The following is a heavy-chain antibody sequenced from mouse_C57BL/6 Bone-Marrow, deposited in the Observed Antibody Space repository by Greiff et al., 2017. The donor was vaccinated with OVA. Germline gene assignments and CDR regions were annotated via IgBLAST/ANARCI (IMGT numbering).Heavy chain of an antibody. CDR1: GYTFTDYY. Sequence: VQLQQSGPELVKPGASVKISCKASGYTFTDYYMHWVKQSNGKSLEWIGVINPNYGTTSYNQKFKGKATLTVDQSSSTAYMQLNSLTSEDSTVYNCEFSDVNSCGSFDVWGTGTTVTVSS. V-gene: IGHV1-39*01. J-gene: IGHJ1*03. CDR3: EFSDVNSCGSFDV. D-gene: IGHD1-1*01. CDR2: INPNYGTT.